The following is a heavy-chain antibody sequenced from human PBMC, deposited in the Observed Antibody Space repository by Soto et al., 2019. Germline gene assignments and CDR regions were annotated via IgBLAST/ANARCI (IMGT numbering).Heavy chain of an antibody. V-gene: IGHV5-51*01. D-gene: IGHD3-10*01. CDR1: GYSFTSYW. J-gene: IGHJ6*02. CDR2: IYPGDSDT. Sequence: GESLKISCKGSGYSFTSYWIGWVLQMPGKGLEWMGIIYPGDSDTRYSPSFQGQVTISADKSISTAYLQWSSLKASDTAMYYCARPGLSSGRGGYYYGMDVWGQGTTVTVSS. CDR3: ARPGLSSGRGGYYYGMDV.